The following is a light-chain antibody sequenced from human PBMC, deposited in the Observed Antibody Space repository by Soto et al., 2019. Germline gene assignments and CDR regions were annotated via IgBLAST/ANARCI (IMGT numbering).Light chain of an antibody. Sequence: EIVMTQSPATLSVSPGERATLSCRASQSVGSKLAWYQQKPGQAPRLLIYAASTRATGIPARFSGSGSGTEFTLTITSLQSEDFAVYYCQQYNNWPGTFGQGTKVDIK. V-gene: IGKV3-15*01. CDR1: QSVGSK. CDR3: QQYNNWPGT. J-gene: IGKJ1*01. CDR2: AAS.